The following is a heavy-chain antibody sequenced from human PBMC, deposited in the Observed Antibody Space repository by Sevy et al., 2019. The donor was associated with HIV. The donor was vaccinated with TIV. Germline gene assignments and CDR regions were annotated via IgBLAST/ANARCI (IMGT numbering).Heavy chain of an antibody. J-gene: IGHJ6*03. Sequence: GGSLRLSCAVSGFSFDSYGMTWVRQAPGKGLEWVSGISGSGTRTYYADSVKGRFIISRDNSKNTLYLQMNSLRSEDKAIYYWSKGGRGHYDPDEIGYYFYYYNMDVWGKGTTVTVSS. CDR3: SKGGRGHYDPDEIGYYFYYYNMDV. CDR1: GFSFDSYG. V-gene: IGHV3-23*01. D-gene: IGHD3-22*01. CDR2: ISGSGTRT.